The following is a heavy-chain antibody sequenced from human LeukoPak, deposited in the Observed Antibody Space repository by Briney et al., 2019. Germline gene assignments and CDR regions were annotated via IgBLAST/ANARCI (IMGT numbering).Heavy chain of an antibody. Sequence: ASVKVSCKASGYTFTGYYMHWVRQAPGQGLEWMGRINPNSGGTNYAQKFQGRVTMTRNTSISTAYMELSSLRSEDTAVYYCARRPRINYDFWSGYYRRMELDYWGQGTLVTVSS. CDR2: INPNSGGT. CDR1: GYTFTGYY. V-gene: IGHV1-2*06. CDR3: ARRPRINYDFWSGYYRRMELDY. D-gene: IGHD3-3*01. J-gene: IGHJ4*02.